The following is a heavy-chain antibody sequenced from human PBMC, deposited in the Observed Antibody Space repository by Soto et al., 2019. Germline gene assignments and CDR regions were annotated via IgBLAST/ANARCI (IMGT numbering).Heavy chain of an antibody. CDR3: ARELDAYCGGDCYSLDP. J-gene: IGHJ5*02. D-gene: IGHD2-21*02. CDR2: IYSGGNT. V-gene: IGHV3-66*01. CDR1: GFTVSNTY. Sequence: PGGSLRLSCAASGFTVSNTYMSWVRQATGKGLEWVSVIYSGGNTYYADSVKGRFIISRDDSKNTLYLQMNSLRAEDTAVYYCARELDAYCGGDCYSLDPWGQGTLVTVSS.